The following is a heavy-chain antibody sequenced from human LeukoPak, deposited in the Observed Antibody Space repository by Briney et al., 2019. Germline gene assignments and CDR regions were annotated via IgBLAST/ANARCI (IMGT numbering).Heavy chain of an antibody. Sequence: SETLSLTCTVSGGSMSSGSISTYYWSWVRQPAGKGLEWIGRIYTSGTTNYNPSLESRVTMSVDTSKNQFSLKLNSVTAADTAVYYCARGAPSDYWGQGTLVTVSS. CDR1: GGSMSSGSISTYY. CDR2: IYTSGTT. CDR3: ARGAPSDY. V-gene: IGHV4-4*07. J-gene: IGHJ4*02.